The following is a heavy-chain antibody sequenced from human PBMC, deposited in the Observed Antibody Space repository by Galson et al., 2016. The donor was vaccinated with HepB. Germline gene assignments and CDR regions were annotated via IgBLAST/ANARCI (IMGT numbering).Heavy chain of an antibody. D-gene: IGHD2-2*03. CDR2: VFRSGNT. CDR3: ASLDNRRGGEV. V-gene: IGHV4-4*01. CDR1: GASINSLNW. J-gene: IGHJ4*02. Sequence: ETLSLTCAVSGASINSLNWWSWVRQPPGKGLEWIGEVFRSGNTNYNSSLKSRVSMSADKSKNQFSLTLTSVTAADTAVYFCASLDNRRGGEVWGQGTLVTVSS.